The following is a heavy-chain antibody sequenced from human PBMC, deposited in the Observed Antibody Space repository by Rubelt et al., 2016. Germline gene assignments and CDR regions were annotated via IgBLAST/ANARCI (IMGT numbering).Heavy chain of an antibody. J-gene: IGHJ6*02. CDR1: GFTVSSNY. D-gene: IGHD1-7*01. CDR2: IYYSGST. Sequence: VQLLESGGGLVQPGGSLRLSCAASGFTVSSNYMSWVRQAPGKGLEWIGSIYYSGSTYYNPSLKSRVTISVDTSKNQFSLKLRSVTAADTAVYYCARGHGELQGYYYGMDVWGQGTTVTVSS. V-gene: IGHV4-59*02. CDR3: ARGHGELQGYYYGMDV.